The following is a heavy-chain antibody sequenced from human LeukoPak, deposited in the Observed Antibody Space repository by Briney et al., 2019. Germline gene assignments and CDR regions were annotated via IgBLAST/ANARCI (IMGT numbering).Heavy chain of an antibody. J-gene: IGHJ4*02. D-gene: IGHD3-3*01. Sequence: GESLKISCKGSGYIFTGYWIGCVRQMPGKGLEWMGIIYPGDSDTRYSPSFQGQVTISADKSISTAYLQWSSLKASDTAMYYCARLERVPDFNYWGQGTLVTVSS. CDR2: IYPGDSDT. CDR1: GYIFTGYW. CDR3: ARLERVPDFNY. V-gene: IGHV5-51*01.